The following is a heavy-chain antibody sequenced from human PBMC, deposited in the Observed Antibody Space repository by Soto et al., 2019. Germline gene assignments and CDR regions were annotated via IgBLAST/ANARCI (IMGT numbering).Heavy chain of an antibody. D-gene: IGHD6-6*01. CDR3: AKPKSIAARPPWTFFDY. Sequence: GGSLRLSCAASGFTFSSYAMSWVRQAPGKGLEWVSAISGSGGSTYYADSVKGRFTISRDNSKNTLYLQMNSLRAEDTAVYYCAKPKSIAARPPWTFFDYWGQGTLVTVSS. V-gene: IGHV3-23*01. CDR1: GFTFSSYA. J-gene: IGHJ4*02. CDR2: ISGSGGST.